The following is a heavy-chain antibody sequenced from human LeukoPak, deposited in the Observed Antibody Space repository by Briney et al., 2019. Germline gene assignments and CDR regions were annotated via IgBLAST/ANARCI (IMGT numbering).Heavy chain of an antibody. D-gene: IGHD6-19*01. Sequence: SETLSLTCTVSGASISSYYWSWIRQSPGKGLEWIGFIYYSGNTNYNPSLRSRVTISIDTSKNQFSLKLTSVTPADTAVYYCARVPVAAREYFDYWGQGTLVTVPS. CDR2: IYYSGNT. CDR3: ARVPVAAREYFDY. J-gene: IGHJ4*02. V-gene: IGHV4-59*01. CDR1: GASISSYY.